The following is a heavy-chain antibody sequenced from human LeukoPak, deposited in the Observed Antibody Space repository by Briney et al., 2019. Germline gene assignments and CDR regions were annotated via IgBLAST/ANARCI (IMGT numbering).Heavy chain of an antibody. D-gene: IGHD5-18*01. CDR1: GNSISSGDYY. CDR3: ARVDTAMVTERTDRYYYYYYMDV. CDR2: IYTSGST. V-gene: IGHV4-61*02. J-gene: IGHJ6*03. Sequence: PSETLSLTCTVSGNSISSGDYYWSWIRQPAGTGLEWIGRIYTSGSTTYNPSLKSRVTISGDTSENQFSLRLSSVTAADTAVYYCARVDTAMVTERTDRYYYYYYMDVWGKGTTVTISS.